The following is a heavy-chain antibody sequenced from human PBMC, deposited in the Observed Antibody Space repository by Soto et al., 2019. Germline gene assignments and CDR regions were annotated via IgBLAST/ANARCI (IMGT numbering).Heavy chain of an antibody. Sequence: PGGSLRLSCAASGFTFSSYAMSWVRQAPGKGLEWVSAISGSGGSTYYADSVKGRFTISRDNSKNTLYLQMNSLRAEDTAVYYCAKSEDYYDSSGYFHYFDYWGQGTLVTVSS. CDR1: GFTFSSYA. CDR3: AKSEDYYDSSGYFHYFDY. J-gene: IGHJ4*02. CDR2: ISGSGGST. V-gene: IGHV3-23*01. D-gene: IGHD3-22*01.